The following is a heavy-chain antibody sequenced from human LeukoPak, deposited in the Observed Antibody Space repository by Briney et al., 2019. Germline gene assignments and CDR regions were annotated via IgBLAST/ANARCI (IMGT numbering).Heavy chain of an antibody. J-gene: IGHJ5*02. Sequence: GGSLRLSCEASGFTFSNYGMNWVRQAPGKGLEWVSYIRPNDGTTHYADSVKGRFTISRDNAKNSLSLQMTSLRVDDSAVYYCVRGQTSLDNWFDPWGQGTLVIVSS. D-gene: IGHD4-11*01. CDR2: IRPNDGTT. CDR1: GFTFSNYG. CDR3: VRGQTSLDNWFDP. V-gene: IGHV3-48*01.